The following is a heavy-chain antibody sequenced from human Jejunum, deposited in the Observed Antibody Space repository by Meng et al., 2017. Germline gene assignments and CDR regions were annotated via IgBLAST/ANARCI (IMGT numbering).Heavy chain of an antibody. V-gene: IGHV1-2*06. J-gene: IGHJ4*02. D-gene: IGHD2-15*01. CDR2: INPKSGAA. CDR3: ARDFCSGGSCYYFDY. CDR1: GYTFTAYY. Sequence: ASVKVSCKASGYTFTAYYLHWVRQPPGQGLEWMGRINPKSGAADYAQKFQGRVTMTRDTSINTAYMELSSLRSDDTAVYYCARDFCSGGSCYYFDYWGQGPRVTVSS.